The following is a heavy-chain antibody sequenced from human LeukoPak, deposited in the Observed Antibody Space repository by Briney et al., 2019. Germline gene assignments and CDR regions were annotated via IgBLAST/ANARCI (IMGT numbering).Heavy chain of an antibody. V-gene: IGHV4-4*07. J-gene: IGHJ3*02. Sequence: SETLSLTCTVSGGSISSYYWSWIRQPAGKGLEWIGRIYTSGSTNYNPSLKSRVTISVDTSKNQFSLKLSSVTAADTAVYYCARLESKAAAGPAFDIWGQGTMVTVSS. D-gene: IGHD6-13*01. CDR3: ARLESKAAAGPAFDI. CDR2: IYTSGST. CDR1: GGSISSYY.